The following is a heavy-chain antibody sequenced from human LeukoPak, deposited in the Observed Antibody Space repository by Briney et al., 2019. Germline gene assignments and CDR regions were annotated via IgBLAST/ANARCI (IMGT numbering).Heavy chain of an antibody. J-gene: IGHJ4*02. V-gene: IGHV1-18*01. CDR1: GYTFTSYG. Sequence: ASVKVSCKASGYTFTSYGISRLRQAPGHGLEWMGWISDYNGKTNYSQKLQARVSMTTDTSTSTAYMELRSLRSDDTAVYYCARELLQQQMPSDYWGQVTLVTVTS. CDR3: ARELLQQQMPSDY. D-gene: IGHD6-13*01. CDR2: ISDYNGKT.